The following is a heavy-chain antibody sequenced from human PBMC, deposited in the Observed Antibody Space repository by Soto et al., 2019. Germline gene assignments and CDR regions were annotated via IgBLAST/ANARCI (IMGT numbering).Heavy chain of an antibody. Sequence: GGSLRLSCAASGFTFSNYAMSWVRQAPGKGLEWVSSISGGGSSPYYTDSVKGRFTISRDNSKNTLYLLMNSLRAEDTAVYYCAKVPAYDYVWGTYYYFDYWGLGALVTVSS. V-gene: IGHV3-23*01. D-gene: IGHD3-16*01. J-gene: IGHJ4*02. CDR3: AKVPAYDYVWGTYYYFDY. CDR1: GFTFSNYA. CDR2: ISGGGSSP.